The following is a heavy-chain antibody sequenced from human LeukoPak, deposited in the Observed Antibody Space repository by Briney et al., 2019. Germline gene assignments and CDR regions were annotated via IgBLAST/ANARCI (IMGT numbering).Heavy chain of an antibody. CDR1: GFTISSNY. V-gene: IGHV3-53*01. D-gene: IGHD1-1*01. CDR2: IYTGGST. CDR3: AKLPWNDDSSDY. J-gene: IGHJ4*02. Sequence: QSGGSLRLSCAASGFTISSNYMTWVRQAPGKGLEWVSVIYTGGSTYYADSVKGRFTISRDNSKNTLYLQMNSLRAEDTAVYYCAKLPWNDDSSDYWGQGTLVTVSS.